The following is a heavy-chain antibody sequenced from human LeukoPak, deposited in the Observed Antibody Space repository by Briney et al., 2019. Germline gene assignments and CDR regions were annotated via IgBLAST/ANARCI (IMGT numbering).Heavy chain of an antibody. D-gene: IGHD3-22*01. Sequence: VQPGRSLRLSCAASGFTVSSNYMSWVRQAPGKGLEWVSTISGSGGSTYYADSVKGRFTISRDNSKNTVYLQMNSLRAEDTAIYYCAKVITTKGYFDYWGQGTLVTVSS. J-gene: IGHJ4*02. CDR1: GFTVSSNY. CDR3: AKVITTKGYFDY. V-gene: IGHV3-23*01. CDR2: ISGSGGST.